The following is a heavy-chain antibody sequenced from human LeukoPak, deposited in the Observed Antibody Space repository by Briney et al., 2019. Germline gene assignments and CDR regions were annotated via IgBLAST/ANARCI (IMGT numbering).Heavy chain of an antibody. CDR1: GFTFTNYW. V-gene: IGHV3-7*01. CDR3: AKDLLGQWPTVFDY. Sequence: GGSLRLSCAASGFTFTNYWMTWVRQAPGKGLEWVANIKQDGSETYYMDSMKGRFTISRDNAKNSLYLQMNSLRAEDTAVYYCAKDLLGQWPTVFDYWGQGTLVTVSS. D-gene: IGHD6-19*01. J-gene: IGHJ4*02. CDR2: IKQDGSET.